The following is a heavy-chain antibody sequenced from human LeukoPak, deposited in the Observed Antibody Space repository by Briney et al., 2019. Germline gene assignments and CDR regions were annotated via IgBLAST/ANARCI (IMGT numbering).Heavy chain of an antibody. CDR3: AREGIAAQYDY. J-gene: IGHJ4*02. CDR2: INPSGGST. V-gene: IGHV1-46*01. CDR1: GYTFTGYY. D-gene: IGHD6-13*01. Sequence: GASVKVSCKASGYTFTGYYMHWVRQAPGQGLEWMGIINPSGGSTRYAQKFQDRVTMTRDMSTSTVYMELSSLTSEDTAVYYCAREGIAAQYDYWGQGTLVTVSS.